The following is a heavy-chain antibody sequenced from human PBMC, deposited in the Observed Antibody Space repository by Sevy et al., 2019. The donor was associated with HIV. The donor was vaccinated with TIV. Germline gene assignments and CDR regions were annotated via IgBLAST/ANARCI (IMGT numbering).Heavy chain of an antibody. J-gene: IGHJ4*02. Sequence: GGSLRLSCPSSGLSFDNYALTWVRQAPGKGLEWVSTISHTGDNTNYADSVKGRFIISRDNSENTLYLQMNSLRAEYTAIYYCAGRKVGDFWSGSVRGPWAGGPLFDYWGQGTLVTVSS. V-gene: IGHV3-23*01. CDR3: AGRKVGDFWSGSVRGPWAGGPLFDY. CDR1: GLSFDNYA. CDR2: ISHTGDNT. D-gene: IGHD3-3*01.